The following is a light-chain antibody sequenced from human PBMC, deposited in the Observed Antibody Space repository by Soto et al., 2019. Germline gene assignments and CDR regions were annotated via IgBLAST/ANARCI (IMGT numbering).Light chain of an antibody. Sequence: QSVLTQPPSASGTPGQRVTISCSGSTSNIGSNYVYWYQQLPGTAPRLLIYRNNQRPSGVPDRFSGSKSGTSGSLAISGLRSEDEADYYCAAWDDSLSGVLFGGGTKLTDL. CDR2: RNN. J-gene: IGLJ3*02. CDR1: TSNIGSNY. V-gene: IGLV1-47*01. CDR3: AAWDDSLSGVL.